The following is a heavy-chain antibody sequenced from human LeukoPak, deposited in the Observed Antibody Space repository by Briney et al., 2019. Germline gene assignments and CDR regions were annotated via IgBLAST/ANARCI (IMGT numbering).Heavy chain of an antibody. CDR3: AGSLPPLGAYTSSRAFDI. D-gene: IGHD5-18*01. CDR2: ISSDGSTT. V-gene: IGHV3-74*01. Sequence: GGSLRLSCAASGFTFNSYWMHWVRQAPGEGLVWVSRISSDGSTTSYADSVKGRFTISRDNAKNTLYPQMNSLRAEDTAVYCCAGSLPPLGAYTSSRAFDIWGQGTMVTVSS. CDR1: GFTFNSYW. J-gene: IGHJ3*02.